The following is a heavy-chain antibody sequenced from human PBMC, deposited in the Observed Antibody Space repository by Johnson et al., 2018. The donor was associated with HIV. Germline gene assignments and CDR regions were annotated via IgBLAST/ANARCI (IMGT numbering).Heavy chain of an antibody. V-gene: IGHV3-30-3*01. CDR1: GFSFTKYA. CDR2: ISYDGNNK. Sequence: QVQLVESGGGVVQPGRSLRLSCAASGFSFTKYAMHWVRQAPGKGLEWVAIISYDGNNKYYADSVKGRFTISRDNSKNTLYLQMNSLIAEDTAVYYCARPHIVVVTAGYAFDIWGQGTMVIVSS. CDR3: ARPHIVVVTAGYAFDI. J-gene: IGHJ3*02. D-gene: IGHD2-21*02.